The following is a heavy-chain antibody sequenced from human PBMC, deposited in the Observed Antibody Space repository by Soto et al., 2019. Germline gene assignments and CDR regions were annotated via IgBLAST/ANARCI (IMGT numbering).Heavy chain of an antibody. CDR3: AREGQHGVSAFDI. V-gene: IGHV1-46*01. J-gene: IGHJ3*02. D-gene: IGHD3-16*01. CDR2: INPSGGST. CDR1: GYTFTSYY. Sequence: GASVKVSCKASGYTFTSYYMHWVRQAPGQGLEWMGIINPSGGSTSYAQKFQGRVTMTRDTSTSTVYMELSSLRSEDTAVYYCAREGQHGVSAFDIWGQGTMVTVS.